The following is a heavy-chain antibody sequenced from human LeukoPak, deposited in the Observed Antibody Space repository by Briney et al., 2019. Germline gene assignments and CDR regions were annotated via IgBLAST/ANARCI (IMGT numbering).Heavy chain of an antibody. D-gene: IGHD6-25*01. CDR2: IYYSGST. J-gene: IGHJ5*02. CDR1: GGSISNYY. Sequence: PSETLSLTCTVSGGSISNYYWSWIRQPPGKGLEWTGYIYYSGSTNYNPSLESRVTISVDTSKNQFSLKLSSVTTADTAVYYCVGARIGSSGWFDAWGQGTLVTVSS. CDR3: VGARIGSSGWFDA. V-gene: IGHV4-59*01.